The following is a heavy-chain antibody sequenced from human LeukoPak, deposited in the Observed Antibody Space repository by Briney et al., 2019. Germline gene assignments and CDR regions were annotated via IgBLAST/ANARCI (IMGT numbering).Heavy chain of an antibody. CDR1: GGSISSYY. CDR2: IYYSGST. Sequence: SETLSLTCTVSGGSISSYYWSWIRQPPGKGLEWIGYIYYSGSTNYNPSLKSRVTISVDTSKNQFSLKLSSVTAADTAVYYCARVRPGTTDFDYWGQGTLVTVSS. CDR3: ARVRPGTTDFDY. D-gene: IGHD1-7*01. V-gene: IGHV4-59*08. J-gene: IGHJ4*02.